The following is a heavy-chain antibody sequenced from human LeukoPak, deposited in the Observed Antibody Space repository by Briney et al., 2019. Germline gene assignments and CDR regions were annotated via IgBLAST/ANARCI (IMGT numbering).Heavy chain of an antibody. J-gene: IGHJ4*02. CDR3: ARGGWNKFDY. CDR1: GGSISSYY. Sequence: SETLSLTCTVSGGSISSYYWSWIRQPPGKGLKWIGFIFYSGTTNYNPSLKSRVTISVDTSKNQFSLKLSSVTAADTAVYYCARGGWNKFDYWGQGTLVTVSS. V-gene: IGHV4-59*01. D-gene: IGHD3-22*01. CDR2: IFYSGTT.